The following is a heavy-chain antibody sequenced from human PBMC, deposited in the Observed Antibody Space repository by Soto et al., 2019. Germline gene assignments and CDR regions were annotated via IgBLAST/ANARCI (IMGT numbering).Heavy chain of an antibody. J-gene: IGHJ4*02. D-gene: IGHD1-26*01. CDR2: ISGSGGST. CDR3: AAGVVGATRLFYFDY. Sequence: EVQLLESGGGLVQPGGSLRLSCAASGFTFSSYAMSWVRQAPGKGLEWVSAISGSGGSTYYADSVKGRVTISRDNSKNTLYLQMNSLRAEDTAVYYCAAGVVGATRLFYFDYWGQGTLVTVSS. CDR1: GFTFSSYA. V-gene: IGHV3-23*01.